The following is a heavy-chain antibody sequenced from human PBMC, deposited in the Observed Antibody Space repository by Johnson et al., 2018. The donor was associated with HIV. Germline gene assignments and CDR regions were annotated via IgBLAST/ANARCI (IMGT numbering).Heavy chain of an antibody. J-gene: IGHJ3*02. CDR2: IRYDGSNK. V-gene: IGHV3-30*02. CDR3: AKDEIAAPLAFDI. CDR1: GFTFSSYG. Sequence: QLVESGGGVVQPGGSLRLSCAASGFTFSSYGMHWVRQAPGKGLEWVAFIRYDGSNKYYADSVKGRFTIYRDNSKNTLYLQMNSLRAEDTAVYYCAKDEIAAPLAFDIWGQGTMVTVSS. D-gene: IGHD6-25*01.